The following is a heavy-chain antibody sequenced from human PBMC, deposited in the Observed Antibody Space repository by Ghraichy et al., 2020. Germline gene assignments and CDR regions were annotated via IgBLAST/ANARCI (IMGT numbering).Heavy chain of an antibody. CDR2: INHSGST. V-gene: IGHV4-34*01. CDR3: ARALVVPAAIRPYGWFDP. J-gene: IGHJ5*02. D-gene: IGHD2-2*01. Sequence: SETLSLTCAVYGGSFSGYYWSWIRQPPGKGLEWIGEINHSGSTNYNPSLKSRVTISVDTSKNQFSLKLSSVTAADTAVYYCARALVVPAAIRPYGWFDPWGQGTLVTVSS. CDR1: GGSFSGYY.